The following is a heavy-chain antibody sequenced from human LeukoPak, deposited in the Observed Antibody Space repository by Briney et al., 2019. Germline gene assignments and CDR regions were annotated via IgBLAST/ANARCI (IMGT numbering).Heavy chain of an antibody. CDR1: GYTFTGQD. J-gene: IGHJ4*02. CDR2: INPNTGDT. CDR3: ASYPRYSSSPPFDY. V-gene: IGHV1-2*02. Sequence: GASVKVSCKASGYTFTGQDMHWVRQAPGQGLEWMGWINPNTGDTNYAQKFRGRVTMTRDTTISTAYMELSRLTSDDTAVYYCASYPRYSSSPPFDYWGQGTLVTVSS. D-gene: IGHD6-19*01.